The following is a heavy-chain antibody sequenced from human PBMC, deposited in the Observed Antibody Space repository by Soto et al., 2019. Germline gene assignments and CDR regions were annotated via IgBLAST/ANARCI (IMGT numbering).Heavy chain of an antibody. J-gene: IGHJ3*01. CDR3: ARGDRGAFDL. V-gene: IGHV3-74*01. CDR1: GFTFDYYW. Sequence: EVQLVESGGGLVQPGESLRLSCAASGFTFDYYWMHWVRQAPGKGLVWVSRIYSDGTSTTYADSVKGRFTISRDHAKNTVSLQINSLRADDTAVYYCARGDRGAFDLWGQWTVVTVSS. D-gene: IGHD1-26*01. CDR2: IYSDGTST.